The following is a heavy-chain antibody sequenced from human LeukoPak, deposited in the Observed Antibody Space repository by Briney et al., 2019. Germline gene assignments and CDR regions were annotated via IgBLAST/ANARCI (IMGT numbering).Heavy chain of an antibody. CDR3: ARSYYYGSGSYPSYYYYYYMDV. J-gene: IGHJ6*03. V-gene: IGHV4-59*01. CDR2: IYYSGST. CDR1: GGSISSYY. D-gene: IGHD3-10*01. Sequence: PSETLSLTCTVSGGSISSYYWSWIRQPPGKGLEWIGYIYYSGSTNYNPSLKSRVTISVDTSKNQSSLKLSSVTAADTAVYYCARSYYYGSGSYPSYYYYYYMDVWGKGTTVTVSS.